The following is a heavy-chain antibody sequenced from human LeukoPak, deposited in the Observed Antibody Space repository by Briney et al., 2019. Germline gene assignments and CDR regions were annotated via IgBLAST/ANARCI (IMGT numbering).Heavy chain of an antibody. D-gene: IGHD6-13*01. J-gene: IGHJ4*02. CDR3: AGGGSSSWYFRSSLDY. V-gene: IGHV4-34*01. Sequence: SETLSLTCAVYGGSFSGYYWSWIRQPPGKGLEWIGEINHSGSTNYNPSLKSRVTISVDTSKNQFSLKLSSVTAADTAVYYYAGGGSSSWYFRSSLDYWGQGTLVTVSS. CDR1: GGSFSGYY. CDR2: INHSGST.